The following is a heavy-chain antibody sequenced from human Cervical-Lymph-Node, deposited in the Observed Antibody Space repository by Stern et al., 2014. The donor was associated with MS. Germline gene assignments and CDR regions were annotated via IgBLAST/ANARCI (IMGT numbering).Heavy chain of an antibody. CDR3: ASAYSSSHYYFDY. CDR2: IWYDGSNP. D-gene: IGHD6-13*01. V-gene: IGHV3-33*01. Sequence: QVQLVQSGGGVVQPGRSLRLSCAASGFSFSRYAMHWVRQAPGKGLEWVALIWYDGSNPYYADSVTGRFTLTETNFKNTLSLQMNSLRAEDTAVYYCASAYSSSHYYFDYWGQGTLVTVSS. J-gene: IGHJ4*02. CDR1: GFSFSRYA.